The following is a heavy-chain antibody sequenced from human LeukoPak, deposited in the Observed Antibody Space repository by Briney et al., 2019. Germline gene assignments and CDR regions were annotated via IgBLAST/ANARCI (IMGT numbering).Heavy chain of an antibody. V-gene: IGHV5-51*01. Sequence: GESLKISCKGSGYRFTDYWIGWVRQMPGKGLECMGIIYPDDSDIRYSPSFQGQVTISADKSISTAYLQWSNLKASDTAIYYCARQTSSTATRPFDYWGQGTLVTVSS. J-gene: IGHJ4*02. CDR3: ARQTSSTATRPFDY. CDR1: GYRFTDYW. CDR2: IYPDDSDI. D-gene: IGHD6-6*01.